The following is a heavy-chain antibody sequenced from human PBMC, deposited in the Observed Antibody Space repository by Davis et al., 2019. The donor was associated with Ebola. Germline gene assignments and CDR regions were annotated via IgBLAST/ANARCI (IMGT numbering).Heavy chain of an antibody. CDR3: ARDNYGDYFGAFDI. CDR2: IGGSGGST. V-gene: IGHV3-23*01. J-gene: IGHJ3*02. CDR1: GFTFSNYA. Sequence: GESLKISCAASGFTFSNYAMSWVRQAPGKGLEWVSAIGGSGGSTYYADSVKGRFTISRDNSKNTLYLQMNSLRAEDTAVYYCARDNYGDYFGAFDIWGQGTMVTVSS. D-gene: IGHD4-17*01.